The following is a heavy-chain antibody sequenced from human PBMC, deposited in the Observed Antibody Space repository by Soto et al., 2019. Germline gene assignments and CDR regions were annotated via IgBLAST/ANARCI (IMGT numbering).Heavy chain of an antibody. J-gene: IGHJ6*03. Sequence: ASVKVSCKASGYTFTSYDINWVRQATGQGLEWMGWMNPNSGNTGYAQKFQGRVTMTRNTSISTAYMELSSLRSEDTAVYYCARGRVDPIRYYYYMDVWGKGTTVTVSS. CDR1: GYTFTSYD. V-gene: IGHV1-8*01. D-gene: IGHD2-2*01. CDR3: ARGRVDPIRYYYYMDV. CDR2: MNPNSGNT.